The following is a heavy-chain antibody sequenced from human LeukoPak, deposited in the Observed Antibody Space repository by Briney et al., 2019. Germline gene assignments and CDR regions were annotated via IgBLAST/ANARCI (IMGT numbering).Heavy chain of an antibody. D-gene: IGHD2-15*01. CDR1: GFTFNTYA. V-gene: IGHV3-23*01. CDR3: AKRCCSGNTCFCFDY. Sequence: EPGGSLRLSCAASGFTFNTYAMSWVRQAPGKGLEWVSAITSSGGSTYYADSVKGRFTISRDNSKNTLYLQMNSLRAEDTALYYCAKRCCSGNTCFCFDYWGQGTPVTVSS. J-gene: IGHJ4*02. CDR2: ITSSGGST.